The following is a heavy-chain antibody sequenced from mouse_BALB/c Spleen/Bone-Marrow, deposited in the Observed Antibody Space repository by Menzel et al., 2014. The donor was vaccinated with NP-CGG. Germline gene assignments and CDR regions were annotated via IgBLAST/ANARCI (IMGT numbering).Heavy chain of an antibody. D-gene: IGHD2-4*01. CDR2: ISSGGHYT. CDR1: GFTFSSYS. Sequence: EVMLVESGGGLVKPEGPLKLSCAASGFTFSSYSMSWVRQTPEKRLEWVATISSGGHYTYYQDSVKGRFTISRDNAKNTLYLQMSSLKSEDTAMYYCSKDGGYDYSYYFDYWGQGTTLTVSS. J-gene: IGHJ2*01. V-gene: IGHV5-6-4*01. CDR3: SKDGGYDYSYYFDY.